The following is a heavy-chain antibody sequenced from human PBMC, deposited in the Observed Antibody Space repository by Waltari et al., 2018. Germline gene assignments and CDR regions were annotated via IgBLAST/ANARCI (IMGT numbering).Heavy chain of an antibody. CDR3: ARASTHGDY. V-gene: IGHV1-46*01. J-gene: IGHJ4*02. CDR2: SNPSGGST. Sequence: QVQLVQSGAEVKKPGASVKVSCKASGYTFTSYYMHWVRQAPGQGLEWMGISNPSGGSTSYAQRCQGRVTRTRDTSTSTGYMELSSLRSEDTAGYYCARASTHGDYWGQGTLVTVSS. D-gene: IGHD2-2*01. CDR1: GYTFTSYY.